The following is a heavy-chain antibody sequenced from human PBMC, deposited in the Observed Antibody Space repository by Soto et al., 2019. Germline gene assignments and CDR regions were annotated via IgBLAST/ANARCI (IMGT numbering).Heavy chain of an antibody. D-gene: IGHD2-15*01. J-gene: IGHJ4*02. Sequence: ASVKVSCKASGYTFTNYAMHWVRQAPGQRLEWMGWINAGNGNTKYSQKFQGRVTITRDTSASTAYMELSSLRSEDTAVYYCARDLGYALPDYWGQGTLVTVSS. CDR3: ARDLGYALPDY. V-gene: IGHV1-3*01. CDR1: GYTFTNYA. CDR2: INAGNGNT.